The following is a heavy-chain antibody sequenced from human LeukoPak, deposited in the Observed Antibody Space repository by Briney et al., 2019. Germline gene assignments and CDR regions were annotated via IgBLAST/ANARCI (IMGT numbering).Heavy chain of an antibody. CDR3: ARDVPDPRWLQFSGWFDP. CDR2: IIPIFGTA. CDR1: GGTFSSYA. V-gene: IGHV1-69*05. J-gene: IGHJ5*02. D-gene: IGHD5-24*01. Sequence: ASVKVSRKASGGTFSSYAISWVRQAPGQGLEWMGGIIPIFGTANYAQKFQGRVTITTDESTSTAYMELSSLRSEDTAVYYCARDVPDPRWLQFSGWFDPWGQGTLVTVSS.